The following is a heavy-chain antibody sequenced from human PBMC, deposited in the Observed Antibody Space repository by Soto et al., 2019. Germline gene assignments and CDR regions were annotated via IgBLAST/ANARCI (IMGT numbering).Heavy chain of an antibody. Sequence: ASVKVSCKASGYTFTGYYMHWVRQAPGQGLGWMGWINPNSGGTNYAQKFQGWVTMTRDTSISTAYMELSRLRSDDTAVYYCARDIVPYPYWFDPWGPGTLVTVSS. CDR3: ARDIVPYPYWFDP. V-gene: IGHV1-2*04. CDR1: GYTFTGYY. J-gene: IGHJ5*02. D-gene: IGHD3-16*02. CDR2: INPNSGGT.